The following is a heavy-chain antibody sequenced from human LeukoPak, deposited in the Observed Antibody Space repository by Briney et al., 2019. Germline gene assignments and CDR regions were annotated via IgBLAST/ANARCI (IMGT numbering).Heavy chain of an antibody. V-gene: IGHV4-61*02. CDR1: GGSISSGSYY. Sequence: PSQTLSLTCTVSGGSISSGSYYWSWIRQPAGKGLEWIGRIYTSGSTNYNPSLKSRVTISVDTSKNQFSLKLSSVTAADTAVYYCARGPGIAAAGIIGFDYWGQGTLSPSPQ. CDR2: IYTSGST. D-gene: IGHD6-13*01. CDR3: ARGPGIAAAGIIGFDY. J-gene: IGHJ4*02.